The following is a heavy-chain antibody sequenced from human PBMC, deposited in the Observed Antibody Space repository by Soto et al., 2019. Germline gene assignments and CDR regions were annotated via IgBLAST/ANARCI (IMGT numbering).Heavy chain of an antibody. V-gene: IGHV3-30*18. J-gene: IGHJ3*02. Sequence: QVQLVESGGGVVQPGRALRLSCAASGFTFSSYGMHWVRQAPGKGLEWVAVISYDGSNKYYADSVKGRFTISRDNSKNKLYLQINSLRAEDTAVYYCAKTLASSITMIVVAAFDIWRQPTMVNVSS. CDR3: AKTLASSITMIVVAAFDI. CDR2: ISYDGSNK. CDR1: GFTFSSYG. D-gene: IGHD3-22*01.